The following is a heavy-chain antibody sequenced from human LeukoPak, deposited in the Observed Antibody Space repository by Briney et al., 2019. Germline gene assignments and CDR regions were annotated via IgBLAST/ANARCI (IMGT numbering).Heavy chain of an antibody. Sequence: SETLSLTCGVSGYSISRGYYWARIRQPPEKGLEWIGTIYHIGSTYYNPSLESRVTISVDTSKNEFSLNLNSVTAADTAVYYCARAGWIITSGIDYWGQGALVTVSS. CDR2: IYHIGST. V-gene: IGHV4-38-2*01. D-gene: IGHD1-20*01. CDR3: ARAGWIITSGIDY. J-gene: IGHJ4*02. CDR1: GYSISRGYY.